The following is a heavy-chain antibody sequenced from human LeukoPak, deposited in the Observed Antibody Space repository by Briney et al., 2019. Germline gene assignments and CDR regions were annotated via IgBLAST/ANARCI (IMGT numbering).Heavy chain of an antibody. V-gene: IGHV4-39*07. D-gene: IGHD3-10*01. J-gene: IGHJ4*02. CDR1: GGSISNNSYY. CDR3: ARVGARGSGRGVFDY. Sequence: SETLSLTCTVSGGSISNNSYYWGWIRQPPGKGLAWIATIYYSGSTYYNPSLKSRVTISVDTSKNQFSLKLSSVTAADAAVYYCARVGARGSGRGVFDYWGQGTLVTVSS. CDR2: IYYSGST.